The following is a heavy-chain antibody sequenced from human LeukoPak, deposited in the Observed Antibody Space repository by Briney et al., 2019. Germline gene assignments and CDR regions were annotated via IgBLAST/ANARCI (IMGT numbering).Heavy chain of an antibody. CDR1: GGTFSSYA. CDR3: ARGLCRSPHYDFWSGYSCPNWFDP. J-gene: IGHJ5*02. CDR2: IIPILGIA. D-gene: IGHD3-3*01. Sequence: GASVKVSCKASGGTFSSYAISWVRQAPGQGLEWMGRIIPILGIANYAQKFQGRVTITADKSTSTAYMELSSLRSEDTAAYYCARGLCRSPHYDFWSGYSCPNWFDPWGQGTLVTVSS. V-gene: IGHV1-69*04.